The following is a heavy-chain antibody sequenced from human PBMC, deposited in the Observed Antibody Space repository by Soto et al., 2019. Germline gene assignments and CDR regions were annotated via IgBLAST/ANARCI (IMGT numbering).Heavy chain of an antibody. J-gene: IGHJ4*02. Sequence: EVQLLESGGGLVRAGGSLRLSCAASGFTFSSYAMSWVRQAPGKGLEWVSAISGSGGSTYYADSVKGRFTISRDNSKNTLYLQMNSLRAEDTAVYYCAKEPPGVMVRGVIIRSYYFDYWGQGTLVTVSS. CDR2: ISGSGGST. V-gene: IGHV3-23*01. CDR3: AKEPPGVMVRGVIIRSYYFDY. CDR1: GFTFSSYA. D-gene: IGHD3-10*01.